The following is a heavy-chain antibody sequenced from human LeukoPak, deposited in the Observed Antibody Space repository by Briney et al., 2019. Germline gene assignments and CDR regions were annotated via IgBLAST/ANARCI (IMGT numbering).Heavy chain of an antibody. CDR1: GGSISSSSYY. V-gene: IGHV4-39*01. CDR3: ARQAYYYDSSGYPQNPFDY. CDR2: IYYSGST. D-gene: IGHD3-22*01. Sequence: SETLSLTCTVSGGSISSSSYYWGWIRQPPGKGLEWIGSIYYSGSTYYNPSLKSRVTISVDTSKNQFSLKLSSVTAADTAVYYCARQAYYYDSSGYPQNPFDYWGQGTLVTVSS. J-gene: IGHJ4*02.